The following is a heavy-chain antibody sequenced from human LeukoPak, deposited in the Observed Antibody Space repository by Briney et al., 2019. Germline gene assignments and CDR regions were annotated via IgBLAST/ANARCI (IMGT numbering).Heavy chain of an antibody. CDR3: ARRTYSRSSSIFDN. D-gene: IGHD6-6*01. CDR1: GYTFTSYD. V-gene: IGHV1-8*02. CDR2: MNPNSGNT. J-gene: IGHJ4*02. Sequence: ASVKVSCKASGYTFTSYDINWVRQATGQGLEWMGWMNPNSGNTGYAQKFQGRVTMTRDMSTSTVYMELSSLRSEDTAMYYCARRTYSRSSSIFDNWGQGTLVTVSS.